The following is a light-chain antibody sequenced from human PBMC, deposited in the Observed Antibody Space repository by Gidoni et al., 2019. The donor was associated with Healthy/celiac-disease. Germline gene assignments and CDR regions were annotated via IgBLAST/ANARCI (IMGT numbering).Light chain of an antibody. CDR1: QSVSSY. V-gene: IGKV3-11*01. CDR3: QQRSNWSWT. CDR2: DAS. J-gene: IGKJ1*01. Sequence: ESVLIQSPATLSLSPGGRATLSCMPSQSVSSYLAWYQQKPGQAPRLLIYDASNRATGIPARFSGSGSGTDFTLTISSLEPEDFAVYYCQQRSNWSWTFGQGTKVEIK.